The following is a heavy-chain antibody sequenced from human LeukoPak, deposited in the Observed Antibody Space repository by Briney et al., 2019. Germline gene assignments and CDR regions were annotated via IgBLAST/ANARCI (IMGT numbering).Heavy chain of an antibody. CDR1: GYTFTGYY. V-gene: IGHV1-8*03. CDR2: MNPNSGNT. Sequence: ASVKVSCKASGYTFTGYYMHWVRQATGQGLEWMGWMNPNSGNTGYAQKFQGRVTITRNTSISTAYMELSSLRSEDTAVYYCARGGHGDEADAFDIWGQGTMVTVSS. CDR3: ARGGHGDEADAFDI. D-gene: IGHD4-17*01. J-gene: IGHJ3*02.